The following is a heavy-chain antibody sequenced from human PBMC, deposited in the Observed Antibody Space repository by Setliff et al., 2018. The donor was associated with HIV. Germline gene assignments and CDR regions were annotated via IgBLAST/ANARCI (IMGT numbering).Heavy chain of an antibody. D-gene: IGHD5-18*01. Sequence: GGSLRLSCAASGFSFSGYWMSWVRQAPGKGLEWVANIKEDGSEEYYVDSVKGRFTISRDNAKSSLYLQMNSLRVEDTAVYYCARDQLWYKATFDIWGQGTMVTVSS. J-gene: IGHJ3*02. CDR3: ARDQLWYKATFDI. CDR1: GFSFSGYW. V-gene: IGHV3-7*01. CDR2: IKEDGSEE.